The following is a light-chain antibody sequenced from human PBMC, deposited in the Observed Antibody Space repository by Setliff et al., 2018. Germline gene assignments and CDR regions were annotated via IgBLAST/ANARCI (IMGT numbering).Light chain of an antibody. Sequence: QSALTQPASVSGSPGQSITISCTGTSSDVGGYNYVSWYQQHPGKAPKLMIYDVSKRPSGVSNRFSGSKSGNTASLTISGLQAEDEADYYCAAWDDSLNGEVFGTGTKVTVL. J-gene: IGLJ1*01. CDR2: DVS. V-gene: IGLV2-14*01. CDR1: SSDVGGYNY. CDR3: AAWDDSLNGEV.